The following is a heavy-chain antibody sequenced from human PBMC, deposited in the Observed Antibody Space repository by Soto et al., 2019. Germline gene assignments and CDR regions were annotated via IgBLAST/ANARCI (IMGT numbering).Heavy chain of an antibody. CDR2: IYYSGST. Sequence: SETLSLTCTVSGDSITSGESYWSWIRQPPGKGLEWIGYIYYSGSTYYNPSLKSRVTISVDTSKNQFSLKLSSVTAADTAVYYCARDLSLWSKDTTNYGMDVWGQGTTVTVSS. V-gene: IGHV4-30-4*01. CDR3: ARDLSLWSKDTTNYGMDV. D-gene: IGHD2-21*01. CDR1: GDSITSGESY. J-gene: IGHJ6*02.